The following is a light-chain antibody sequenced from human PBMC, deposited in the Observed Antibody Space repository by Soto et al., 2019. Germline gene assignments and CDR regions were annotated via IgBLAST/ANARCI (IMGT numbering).Light chain of an antibody. CDR2: DVS. CDR3: QHRNKWLIT. J-gene: IGKJ5*01. Sequence: EIVITPPPPSLSLSPEETATLACRASQSVSSYLGWHQQTPGQAPSLLIYDVSSTAAGLPAWFSGSGSRTDITLTRSSQAPDYFTVYCCQHRNKWLITFGHGTRLEIK. CDR1: QSVSSY. V-gene: IGKV3-11*01.